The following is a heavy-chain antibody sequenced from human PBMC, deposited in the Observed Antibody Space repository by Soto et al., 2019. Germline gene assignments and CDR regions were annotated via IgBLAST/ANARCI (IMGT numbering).Heavy chain of an antibody. CDR2: IYHTGST. Sequence: SETLSLTCVVSGGSISSTNWWTWVRQTPGKGLEWIGEIYHTGSTKYNPSLKNRVTISLDKSNHQFSLNLKSVTAADTAVYYCATLPPRIVVVVLPIPSWGQGTLVTVS. J-gene: IGHJ4*02. V-gene: IGHV4-4*02. D-gene: IGHD2-15*01. CDR3: ATLPPRIVVVVLPIPS. CDR1: GGSISSTNW.